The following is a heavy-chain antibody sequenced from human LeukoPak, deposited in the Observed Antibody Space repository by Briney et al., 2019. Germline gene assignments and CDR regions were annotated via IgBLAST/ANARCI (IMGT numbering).Heavy chain of an antibody. Sequence: GGSLRLSCAASGFSFSSYWMHWVRQDAGKGRVGVACINPDARTTEYADSGKGRSSTSRDNAKKTPYLEMNSLRVEATPAYYCARADRTLWGMPSWGQGAPVTVSS. D-gene: IGHD2-8*01. J-gene: IGHJ5*02. CDR3: ARADRTLWGMPS. V-gene: IGHV3-74*01. CDR2: INPDARTT. CDR1: GFSFSSYW.